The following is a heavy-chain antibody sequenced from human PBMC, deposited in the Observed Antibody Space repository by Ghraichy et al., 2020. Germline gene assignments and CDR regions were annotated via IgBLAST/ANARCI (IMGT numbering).Heavy chain of an antibody. CDR3: ARPYDSSGYYYRS. V-gene: IGHV3-23*01. J-gene: IGHJ4*02. D-gene: IGHD3-22*01. CDR1: GFTFSSYA. Sequence: GESLNISCAASGFTFSSYAMSWVRQAPGKGLEWVSAISGSGGSTYYADSVKGRFTISRDNSKNTLYLQMNSLRAEDTAVYYCARPYDSSGYYYRSWGQGTLVNVSS. CDR2: ISGSGGST.